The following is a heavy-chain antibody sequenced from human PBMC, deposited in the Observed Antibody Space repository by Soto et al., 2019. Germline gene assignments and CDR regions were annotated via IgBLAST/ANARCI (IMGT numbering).Heavy chain of an antibody. CDR2: INSGTNPI. CDR3: ARTGANVGLDV. V-gene: IGHV3-48*02. Sequence: GGSLRLSCAASGFTFSAYTMNWVRQAPGKGLEWISYINSGTNPIYYADSVKGRFTISRDDARDSLYLQMNSLRDEDTAVYYCARTGANVGLDVWGQGTTVTVSS. D-gene: IGHD1-7*01. J-gene: IGHJ6*02. CDR1: GFTFSAYT.